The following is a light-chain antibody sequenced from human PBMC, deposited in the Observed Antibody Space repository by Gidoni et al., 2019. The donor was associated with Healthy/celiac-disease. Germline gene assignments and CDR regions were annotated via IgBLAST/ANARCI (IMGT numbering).Light chain of an antibody. CDR3: QQYNSYALT. CDR2: KAS. CDR1: QTITTW. V-gene: IGKV1-5*03. J-gene: IGKJ4*01. Sequence: DIQMTQSPSTLSASVGDRVTITCRASQTITTWLAWYQQKPGKAPKLLIYKASSLESGVPSRFSGSGSGTEFTLTISCLQPDDFATYYCQQYNSYALTFGGXTKVEIK.